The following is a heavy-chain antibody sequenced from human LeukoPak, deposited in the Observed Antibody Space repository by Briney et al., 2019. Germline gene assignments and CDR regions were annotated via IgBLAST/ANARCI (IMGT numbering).Heavy chain of an antibody. D-gene: IGHD6-25*01. Sequence: GGSLRLPCAASGFTVSSNYMSWVRQAPGKGLEWVSVIYSGGSTYYADSVKGRFTISRDNSKNTLYLQMYSLRAEDTAVYYCAREESLGIAARNGMDVWGQGTTVTVSS. V-gene: IGHV3-66*01. CDR2: IYSGGST. CDR3: AREESLGIAARNGMDV. CDR1: GFTVSSNY. J-gene: IGHJ6*02.